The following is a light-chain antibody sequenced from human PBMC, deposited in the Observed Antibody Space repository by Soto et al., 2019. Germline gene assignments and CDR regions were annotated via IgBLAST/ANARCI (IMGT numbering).Light chain of an antibody. CDR1: QSVLYSPNNKNY. CDR3: HQYYDTPRT. J-gene: IGKJ1*01. Sequence: VVMTQSPDSLAVSLGESATINCKSSQSVLYSPNNKNYLAWYQQKPGQPPNLLIYWASSRESGVPDRFSGAGSGKDFTLTISSLQAEYVAVYYSHQYYDTPRTFGQGIKVDI. CDR2: WAS. V-gene: IGKV4-1*01.